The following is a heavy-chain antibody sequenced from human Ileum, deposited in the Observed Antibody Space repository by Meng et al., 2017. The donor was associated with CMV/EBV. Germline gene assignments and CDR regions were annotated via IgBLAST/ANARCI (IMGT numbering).Heavy chain of an antibody. Sequence: SETLSLTCTVSGGSITTSYWSWIRQSPGRGLEWIAYVYYTGSTNYNPSLKSRLTISLHTSKNQLSLKLTSVTAADTAVYYCARKGIGDWFDPWGQGTLVTVSS. CDR3: ARKGIGDWFDP. J-gene: IGHJ5*01. D-gene: IGHD3-16*01. V-gene: IGHV4-59*01. CDR1: GGSITTSY. CDR2: VYYTGST.